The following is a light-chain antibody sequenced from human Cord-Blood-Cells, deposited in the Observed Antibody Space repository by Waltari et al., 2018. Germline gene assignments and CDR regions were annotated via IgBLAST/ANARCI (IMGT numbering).Light chain of an antibody. CDR2: WAS. CDR1: QSVLYSSNNKDY. CDR3: QQYYSTLLT. V-gene: IGKV4-1*01. Sequence: DIAMTQSPDSLAVSLGERATINCTSSQSVLYSSNNKDYLAWYQQKPRQPPKLLIYWASTRESGVPDRFSGSGSGTDFTLTISSLQAEDVAVYYCQQYYSTLLTFGGGTKVEIK. J-gene: IGKJ4*01.